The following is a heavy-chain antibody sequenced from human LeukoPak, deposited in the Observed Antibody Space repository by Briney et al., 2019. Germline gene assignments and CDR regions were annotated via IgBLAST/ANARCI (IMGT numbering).Heavy chain of an antibody. CDR1: GGSISSSSYY. D-gene: IGHD3-22*01. J-gene: IGHJ4*02. V-gene: IGHV4-39*01. CDR3: ARGYDSSGYPFDY. CDR2: LYCSGNI. Sequence: SETLSLTCTVSGGSISSSSYYWGWIRQPPGKGLEWIGSLYCSGNIFYNPSLKSRVTISVDTSKNRFSLKLSSVTAADTAVYYCARGYDSSGYPFDYWGQGTLVTVSS.